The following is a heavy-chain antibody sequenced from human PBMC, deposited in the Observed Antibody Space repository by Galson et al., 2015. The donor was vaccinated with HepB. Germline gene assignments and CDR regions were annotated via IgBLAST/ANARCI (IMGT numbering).Heavy chain of an antibody. CDR1: GGSISKYY. Sequence: SETLSLTCTVSGGSISKYYWSWIRQPPGKGLEWIGYIYYSGSTNYNPSLKSRVTISVDTSKNQFSLKLSSVTAADTAVYYCARHGDSGKYSSSWRVNEYGMDVWGQGTTVTVSS. V-gene: IGHV4-59*08. CDR2: IYYSGST. CDR3: ARHGDSGKYSSSWRVNEYGMDV. D-gene: IGHD6-13*01. J-gene: IGHJ6*02.